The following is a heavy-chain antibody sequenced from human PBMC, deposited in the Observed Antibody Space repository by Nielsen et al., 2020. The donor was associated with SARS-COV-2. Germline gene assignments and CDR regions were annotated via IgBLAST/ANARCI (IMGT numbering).Heavy chain of an antibody. CDR3: ARDSRGYHRGSYERLY. CDR1: GFTFSSYA. V-gene: IGHV3-21*01. D-gene: IGHD2-15*01. Sequence: GGSLRLSCTASGFTFSSYAMFWVRQAPGKGLEWVASITHSSNYIYYADSVKGRFTVSRDNAKNSLYLQMNTLRAEDTAVYYCARDSRGYHRGSYERLYWGQGALVTVSS. J-gene: IGHJ4*02. CDR2: ITHSSNYI.